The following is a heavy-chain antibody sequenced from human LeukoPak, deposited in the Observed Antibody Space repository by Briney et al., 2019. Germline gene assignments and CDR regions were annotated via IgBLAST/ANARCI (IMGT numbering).Heavy chain of an antibody. V-gene: IGHV4-39*01. CDR2: IYYSGGT. J-gene: IGHJ3*02. CDR3: ASLGRSVAADQAFDI. CDR1: GGSISSSNCY. Sequence: PSETLSLTCTVSGGSISSSNCYWGWIRQPPGKGLEWIGSIYYSGGTYYNASLKSRVTISIDTSKNQFSLKLSSVTAADTAVYYCASLGRSVAADQAFDIWGQGTMVTVSS. D-gene: IGHD6-13*01.